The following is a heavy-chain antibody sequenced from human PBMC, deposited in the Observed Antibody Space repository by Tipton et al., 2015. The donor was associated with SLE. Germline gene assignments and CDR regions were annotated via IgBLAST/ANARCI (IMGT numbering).Heavy chain of an antibody. V-gene: IGHV3-30*04. CDR2: VSYDGYDK. CDR1: GFTFGTYA. J-gene: IGHJ6*02. CDR3: ARVLVDYYYGMDV. Sequence: SLRLSCAASGFTFGTYAIHWVRQAPGKGLEWVAVVSYDGYDKNYADSVKGRFTISRDVSKNTLYLQMNSLRAEDTSVYYCARVLVDYYYGMDVWGQGTTVTVSS. D-gene: IGHD2-15*01.